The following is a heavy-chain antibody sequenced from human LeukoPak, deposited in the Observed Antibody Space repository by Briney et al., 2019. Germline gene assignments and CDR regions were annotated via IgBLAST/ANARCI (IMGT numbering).Heavy chain of an antibody. D-gene: IGHD2-8*02. J-gene: IGHJ5*02. CDR3: AKDVWWSVS. CDR1: GFTFSNHA. CDR2: ISASGDDT. Sequence: GGSLRLSCAASGFTFSNHAMTWVRQAPGKGLEWVAAISASGDDTFYADSVKGRFTISRDNSKNILYLQMNSLRAEDTAMYFCAKDVWWSVSWGQGTPVTVSS. V-gene: IGHV3-23*01.